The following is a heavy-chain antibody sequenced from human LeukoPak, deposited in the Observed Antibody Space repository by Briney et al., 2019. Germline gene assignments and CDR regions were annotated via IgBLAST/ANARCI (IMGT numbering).Heavy chain of an antibody. Sequence: PGGSLRLSCAASGFTFSSHGMHWVRQAPGKGLEWVAVISYDGSNKYYADSVKGRFTISRDNSKNTLYLQMSSLRAEDTAVYYCAKIGTKFPAWYYYGSGSSIDYWGQGTLVTVSS. J-gene: IGHJ4*02. V-gene: IGHV3-30*18. CDR2: ISYDGSNK. CDR3: AKIGTKFPAWYYYGSGSSIDY. CDR1: GFTFSSHG. D-gene: IGHD3-10*01.